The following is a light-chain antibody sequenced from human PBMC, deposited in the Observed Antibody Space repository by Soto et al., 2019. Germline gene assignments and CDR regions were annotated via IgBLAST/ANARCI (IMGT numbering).Light chain of an antibody. J-gene: IGKJ1*01. V-gene: IGKV1-39*01. CDR2: DIS. Sequence: DIQMTQSPSTLSASVGDRVTITCRASQSISSWLAWYQQKPGKAPNLLIYDISTLQSGVPSRFSGSGSGTDFTLTISSLQHEDFATYYCQQSYYNPTFGQGTKVEIK. CDR1: QSISSW. CDR3: QQSYYNPT.